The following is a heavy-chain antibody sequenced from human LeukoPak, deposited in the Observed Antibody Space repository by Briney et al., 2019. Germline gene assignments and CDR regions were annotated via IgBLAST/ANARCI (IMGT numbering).Heavy chain of an antibody. CDR3: ARNEGHCEGDCYYYMDV. Sequence: PGGSLRLSCLASGFTFSSYGMSWVRQAPGKGLEWVASISSSSSYIYYTDSVKGRFTTSRDNAKDSLYLQMSSLRAEDTAVYYCARNEGHCEGDCYYYMDVWGKGTTVTVSS. J-gene: IGHJ6*03. CDR1: GFTFSSYG. V-gene: IGHV3-21*01. D-gene: IGHD2-21*02. CDR2: ISSSSSYI.